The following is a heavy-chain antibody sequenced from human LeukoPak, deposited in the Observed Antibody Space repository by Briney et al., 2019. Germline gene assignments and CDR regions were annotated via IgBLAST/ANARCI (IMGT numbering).Heavy chain of an antibody. J-gene: IGHJ3*02. CDR2: ISSSSSYI. CDR1: GFNFSDYY. Sequence: GGSLRLSCAASGFNFSDYYMSWIRQAPGKGLEWVSDISSSSSYIYYADSVKGRFTISRDNAKNSLDLQMNSLRAEDTAVYYCARAEYYYGDDAFDIWGQGTMVTVSS. D-gene: IGHD3-10*01. CDR3: ARAEYYYGDDAFDI. V-gene: IGHV3-11*06.